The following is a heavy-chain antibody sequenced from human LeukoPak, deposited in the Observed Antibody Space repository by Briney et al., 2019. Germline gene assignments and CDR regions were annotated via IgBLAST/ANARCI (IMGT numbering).Heavy chain of an antibody. J-gene: IGHJ5*02. Sequence: ASVKVSCKASGYTFTSYGISWVRQAPGQGLEWMGWISAYNGNTNYAQKLQGRVTMTTDTSTSTAYMELRSLRSDDTAVYYCARGVLYCSSTSCYRWFDPWGQGTLVTVSS. CDR3: ARGVLYCSSTSCYRWFDP. V-gene: IGHV1-18*01. CDR2: ISAYNGNT. D-gene: IGHD2-2*01. CDR1: GYTFTSYG.